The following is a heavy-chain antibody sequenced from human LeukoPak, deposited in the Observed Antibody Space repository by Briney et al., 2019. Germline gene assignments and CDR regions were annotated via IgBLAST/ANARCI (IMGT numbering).Heavy chain of an antibody. D-gene: IGHD2-8*01. CDR2: IYPDDSDT. J-gene: IGHJ6*03. CDR3: ARHGHCTNGVCYSNYYYYMDV. Sequence: GESLKISCKGSGYSFTSYWIGWVRQMPGKGLEWMGIIYPDDSDTRYSPPFEGQVIISVDKSISTAYLQWSSLKASDTATYYCARHGHCTNGVCYSNYYYYMDVWGKGTTVTVSS. V-gene: IGHV5-51*01. CDR1: GYSFTSYW.